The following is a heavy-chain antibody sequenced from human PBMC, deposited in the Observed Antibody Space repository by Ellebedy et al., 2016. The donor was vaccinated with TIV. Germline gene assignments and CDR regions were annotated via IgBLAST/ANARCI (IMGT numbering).Heavy chain of an antibody. Sequence: SETLSLTXAVYGGSFSGYYWSWIRQPPGKGLEWIGEINHSGSTNYNPSLKSRVTISVDTSKNQFSLKLSSVTAADTAVYYCARDISIAAAGGGMGYWGQGTLVTVSS. CDR1: GGSFSGYY. V-gene: IGHV4-34*01. D-gene: IGHD6-13*01. J-gene: IGHJ4*02. CDR2: INHSGST. CDR3: ARDISIAAAGGGMGY.